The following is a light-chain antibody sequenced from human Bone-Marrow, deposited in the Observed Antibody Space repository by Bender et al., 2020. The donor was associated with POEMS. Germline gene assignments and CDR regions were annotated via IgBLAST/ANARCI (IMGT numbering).Light chain of an antibody. CDR2: GKN. V-gene: IGLV3-19*01. CDR3: SSRDISGGRWV. J-gene: IGLJ3*02. Sequence: SSELTQDPAVSVALGQTVRITCQGDSLRSYYASWYQQKPGQAPIIVMYGKNNRPSGIPDRFSGSRSEDTASLTITGAQTEDEADYYCSSRDISGGRWVFGGGTHLTVL. CDR1: SLRSYY.